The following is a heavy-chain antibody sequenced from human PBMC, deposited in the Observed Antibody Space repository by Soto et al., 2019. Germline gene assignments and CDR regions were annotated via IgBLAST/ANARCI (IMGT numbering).Heavy chain of an antibody. V-gene: IGHV1-8*01. J-gene: IGHJ6*02. CDR3: ARDEWLSHYYYYYGMDV. D-gene: IGHD3-3*01. Sequence: QVQLVQSGAEVKKPGASVKVSCKASGYTFTSYDINWVRQATGQGLEWMGWMNPNSGNTGYAQKFQGRVTMTRNTSISTAYMEPSSPRSEATAVYYCARDEWLSHYYYYYGMDVWGQGTTVTVSS. CDR1: GYTFTSYD. CDR2: MNPNSGNT.